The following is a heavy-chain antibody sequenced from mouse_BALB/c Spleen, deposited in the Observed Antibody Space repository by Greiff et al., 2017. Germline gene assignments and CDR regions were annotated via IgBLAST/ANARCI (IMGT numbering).Heavy chain of an antibody. CDR3: VRDRDRYYAMDY. CDR1: GFSLTSYD. V-gene: IGHV2-9-2*01. J-gene: IGHJ4*01. CDR2: IWTGGGT. Sequence: VKLMESGPGLVAPSQSLSITCTVSGFSLTSYDISWIRQPPGKGLEWLGVIWTGGGTNYNSAFMSRLSISKDNSKSQVFLKMNSLQTDDTAIYYCVRDRDRYYAMDYWGQGTSVTVSS. D-gene: IGHD3-1*01.